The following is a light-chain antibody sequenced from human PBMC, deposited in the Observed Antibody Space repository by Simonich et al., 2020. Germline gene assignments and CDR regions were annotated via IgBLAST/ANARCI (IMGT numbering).Light chain of an antibody. CDR3: CSYAGSSTLV. J-gene: IGLJ2*01. CDR2: DVS. Sequence: SALTQPRSGSGSPGQSVTISCTGTSSDVGGDNYVSWNQQHPSKAPKLMIYDVSKRPPGIPVRFSGSKSGNTASLTISGLQAEDEADYYCCSYAGSSTLVFGGGTKLTVL. CDR1: SSDVGGDNY. V-gene: IGLV2-11*01.